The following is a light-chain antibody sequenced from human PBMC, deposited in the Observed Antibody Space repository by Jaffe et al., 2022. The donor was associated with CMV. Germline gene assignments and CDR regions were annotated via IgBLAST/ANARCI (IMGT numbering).Light chain of an antibody. CDR3: QQYNSYSPT. CDR1: QSISTW. CDR2: QAS. Sequence: DIQMTQSPSTLSAFVGDRVTITCRASQSISTWLAWYQQKPGKAPRFLIRQASTLESGVPSRFSGSGSGTEFTLTISSLQPDDLATYYCQQYNSYSPTFGGGTKVAIK. V-gene: IGKV1-5*03. J-gene: IGKJ4*01.